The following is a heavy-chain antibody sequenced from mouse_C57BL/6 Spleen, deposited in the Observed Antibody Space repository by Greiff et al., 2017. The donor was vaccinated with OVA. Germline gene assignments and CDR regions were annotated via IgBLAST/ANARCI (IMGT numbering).Heavy chain of an antibody. J-gene: IGHJ4*01. CDR2: IWSGGST. CDR1: GFSLTSYG. CDR3: ARKRITTVVDYYAMDY. V-gene: IGHV2-2*01. D-gene: IGHD1-1*01. Sequence: QVQLKESGPGLVQPSQSLSITCTVSGFSLTSYGVHWVRQSPGKGLEWLGVIWSGGSTDYNAAFISRLSISKENSKSQVFFKMNSLQADDTAIYYGARKRITTVVDYYAMDYWGQGTSVTVSS.